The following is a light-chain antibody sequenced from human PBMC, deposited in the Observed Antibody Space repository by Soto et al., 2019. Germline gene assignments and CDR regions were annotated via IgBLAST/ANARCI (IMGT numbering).Light chain of an antibody. CDR3: QHYNSYSEA. Sequence: DIQMTQSPSTLSGSVGDRVTITCRASQTISSWLAWYQQKPGKAPKLLIYKASTLKSGVPSRFSGSGSGTEFTPTISSLQPDDFETYYCQHYNSYSEALGQGTNVDIK. V-gene: IGKV1-5*03. CDR2: KAS. J-gene: IGKJ1*01. CDR1: QTISSW.